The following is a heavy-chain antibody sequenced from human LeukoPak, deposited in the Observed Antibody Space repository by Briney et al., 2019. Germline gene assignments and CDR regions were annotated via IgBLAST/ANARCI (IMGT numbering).Heavy chain of an antibody. D-gene: IGHD5-18*01. CDR2: ISWNSGSI. CDR1: GFTSDDYA. J-gene: IGHJ3*02. V-gene: IGHV3-9*02. CDR3: AKGSYGSWEAFDI. Sequence: GGSLRLSCEASGFTSDDYAMHWVRQAPGKGLEWVSGISWNSGSIGYADSVKGRFTISRDNAKNSLYLQMNSLRAEDMALYYCAKGSYGSWEAFDIWGQGTMVTVSS.